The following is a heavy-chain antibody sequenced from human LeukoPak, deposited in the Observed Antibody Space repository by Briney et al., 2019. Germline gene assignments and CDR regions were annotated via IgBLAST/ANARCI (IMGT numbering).Heavy chain of an antibody. D-gene: IGHD3-3*01. CDR3: ARVLDYDFWSGSSD. Sequence: SVKVSCKDSRGTFSSYAISWVRQAPGQGLAWMGGIIPIFGTANYAQKFQGRVTITADESTSTAYMELSSLRSEDTAVYYCARVLDYDFWSGSSDWGQGTLVTVSS. CDR2: IIPIFGTA. J-gene: IGHJ4*02. V-gene: IGHV1-69*01. CDR1: RGTFSSYA.